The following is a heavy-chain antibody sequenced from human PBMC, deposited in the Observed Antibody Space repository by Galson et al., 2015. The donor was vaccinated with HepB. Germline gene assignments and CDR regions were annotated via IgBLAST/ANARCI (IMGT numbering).Heavy chain of an antibody. V-gene: IGHV3-30-3*01. D-gene: IGHD3-10*01. Sequence: SLRLSCAASGFTFSNYAMHWVRQAPGKGLEWVAVISYDGSHKNYADSLKGRFTISRDTSKNTLYLQMNSLRVEDTAVYYCARDYYYGSGSYGGAPVIYYFDYWGQGTLVTVSS. CDR2: ISYDGSHK. CDR1: GFTFSNYA. J-gene: IGHJ4*02. CDR3: ARDYYYGSGSYGGAPVIYYFDY.